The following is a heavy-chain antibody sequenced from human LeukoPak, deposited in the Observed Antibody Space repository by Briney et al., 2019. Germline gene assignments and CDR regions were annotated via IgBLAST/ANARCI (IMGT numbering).Heavy chain of an antibody. CDR3: AKESKGLDI. V-gene: IGHV3-7*01. CDR2: IKQDGGEK. J-gene: IGHJ3*02. Sequence: GGSLRLSCAASGFTFSGYWMSWLRQAPGKGLEWVANIKQDGGEKYYVDSVKGRFTISRDNAKNSLYLQMNSLRAEDTAVYYCAKESKGLDIWGQGTMVTVSS. CDR1: GFTFSGYW.